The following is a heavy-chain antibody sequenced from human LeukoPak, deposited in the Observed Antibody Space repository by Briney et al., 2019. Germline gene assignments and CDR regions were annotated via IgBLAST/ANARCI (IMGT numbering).Heavy chain of an antibody. J-gene: IGHJ4*02. D-gene: IGHD3-3*01. CDR2: IKQDGSEK. Sequence: GGSLRLSCAASGFTFRSYWMSWVRQAPGKGLEWVANIKQDGSEKYYVDSVKGRFTISRDNAKNSLYLQMNSLRAEDTAVYYCAKDQAGYNFWSDSWGQGTLVTVSS. CDR3: AKDQAGYNFWSDS. CDR1: GFTFRSYW. V-gene: IGHV3-7*01.